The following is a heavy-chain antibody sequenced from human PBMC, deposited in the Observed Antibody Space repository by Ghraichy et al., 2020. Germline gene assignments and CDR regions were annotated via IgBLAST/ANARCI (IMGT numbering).Heavy chain of an antibody. CDR3: ARDRLGLQYPSAGLDY. CDR2: IWYDGSNK. CDR1: GFTFSSYG. D-gene: IGHD4-11*01. J-gene: IGHJ4*02. Sequence: GGSLRLSCAASGFTFSSYGMHWVRQAPGKGLEWVAVIWYDGSNKYYADSVKGRFTISRDNSKNTLYLQMNSLRAEDTAVYYCARDRLGLQYPSAGLDYWGQGTLVTVSS. V-gene: IGHV3-33*01.